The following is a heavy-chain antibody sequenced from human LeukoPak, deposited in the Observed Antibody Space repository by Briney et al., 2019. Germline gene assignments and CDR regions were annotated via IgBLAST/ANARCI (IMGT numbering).Heavy chain of an antibody. CDR1: GYTFTGYY. V-gene: IGHV1-2*02. CDR3: ARDNCSGGSCYVGYFDY. Sequence: ASVKVSCKASGYTFTGYYMHWVRQAPGQGLEWMGWINPYSGGTNYAQKFQGRVTMTRDTSISTAYMELSRLRSDDTAVYYCARDNCSGGSCYVGYFDYWGQGTLVTVSS. J-gene: IGHJ4*02. CDR2: INPYSGGT. D-gene: IGHD2-15*01.